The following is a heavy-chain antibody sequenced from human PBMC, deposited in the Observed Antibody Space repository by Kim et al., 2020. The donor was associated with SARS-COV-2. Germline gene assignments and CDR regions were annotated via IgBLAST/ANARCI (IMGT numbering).Heavy chain of an antibody. Sequence: SETLSLTCTVSGGSISSGGYYWSWIRQHPGKGLEWIGYIYYSGSTYYNPSLKSRVTISVDTSKNQFSLKLSSVTAADTAVYYCARTPLIIYYGSGSYYYYFGMDGWGQGTTVTVSS. CDR3: ARTPLIIYYGSGSYYYYFGMDG. V-gene: IGHV4-31*03. D-gene: IGHD3-10*01. CDR1: GGSISSGGYY. J-gene: IGHJ6*02. CDR2: IYYSGST.